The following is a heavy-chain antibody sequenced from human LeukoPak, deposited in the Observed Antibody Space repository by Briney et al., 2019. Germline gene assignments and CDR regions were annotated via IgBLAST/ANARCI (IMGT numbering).Heavy chain of an antibody. V-gene: IGHV3-74*01. Sequence: QTGGSLRLSCAASGFTFSSYWVHWVRQAPGKGLVWVSPINSDGSSTSYADSVKGRFTISRDNAKNTLSLQMNSLRAEDTAVYYCARVGGSNAFDIWGQGTMVIVYS. J-gene: IGHJ3*02. CDR1: GFTFSSYW. CDR3: ARVGGSNAFDI. D-gene: IGHD1-26*01. CDR2: INSDGSST.